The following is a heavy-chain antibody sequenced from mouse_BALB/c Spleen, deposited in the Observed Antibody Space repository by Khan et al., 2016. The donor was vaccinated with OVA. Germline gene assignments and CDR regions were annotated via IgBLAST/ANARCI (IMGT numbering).Heavy chain of an antibody. CDR3: ARGSGNSRFAY. D-gene: IGHD1-3*01. V-gene: IGHV1S137*01. J-gene: IGHJ3*01. Sequence: QVRLQQSGAELVRPGVSVKISCKGSGYTFTDYAMHWVKQSHAKSLEWIGVISTYYGDADYNQKFKGKATMTVDKSSSTAYKELARLTSEDSTIYYGARGSGNSRFAYWGQGTLVTVSA. CDR2: ISTYYGDA. CDR1: GYTFTDYA.